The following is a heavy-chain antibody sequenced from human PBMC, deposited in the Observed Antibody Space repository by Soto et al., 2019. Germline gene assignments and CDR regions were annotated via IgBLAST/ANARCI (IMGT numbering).Heavy chain of an antibody. CDR1: GFTFSSYA. CDR2: INSNGGST. V-gene: IGHV3-64D*06. CDR3: VKDPDVREQLPQDADAFDI. J-gene: IGHJ3*02. Sequence: GGSLRLSCSASGFTFSSYAMHWVRQAPGKGLDYVSAINSNGGSTYYADSVKGRFTISRDNSKNTLYLQMSSLRAEDTAVYYCVKDPDVREQLPQDADAFDIWAQGTMVTVSS. D-gene: IGHD6-13*01.